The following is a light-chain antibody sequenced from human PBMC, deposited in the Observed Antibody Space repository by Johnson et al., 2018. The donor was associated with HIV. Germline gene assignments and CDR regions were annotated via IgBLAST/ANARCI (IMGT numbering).Light chain of an antibody. Sequence: PPSVSAAPGQRVPISCSGSSSNIGNNYVSWYQQLPGTAPKLLIYENNKRPSGIPDRFSGSKSGTSATLGITGLQTGDEADYYCGTWDSSLSVYVFGTGTKVTVL. CDR1: SSNIGNNY. CDR3: GTWDSSLSVYV. V-gene: IGLV1-51*01. J-gene: IGLJ1*01. CDR2: ENN.